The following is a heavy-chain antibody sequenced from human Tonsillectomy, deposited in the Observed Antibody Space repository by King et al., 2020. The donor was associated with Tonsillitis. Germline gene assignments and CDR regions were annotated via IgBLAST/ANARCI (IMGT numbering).Heavy chain of an antibody. Sequence: QLVQSGGGVVQPGGSLRVSCEVSGFTLSDVDIQWVRQVPGKGLDWVAFRGSHESDTFYVDSVKGRFTISRDSSKNILFLQMNSLRTEDTGVYYCAKGPRMGPDLDSWGQGTQVTVSS. V-gene: IGHV3-30*02. CDR3: AKGPRMGPDLDS. CDR2: RGSHESDT. D-gene: IGHD2-15*01. CDR1: GFTLSDVD. J-gene: IGHJ4*02.